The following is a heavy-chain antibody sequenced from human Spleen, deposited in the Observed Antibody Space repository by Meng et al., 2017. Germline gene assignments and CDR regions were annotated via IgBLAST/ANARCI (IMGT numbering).Heavy chain of an antibody. Sequence: QVQLVQSGVEVKKSGASVTVSCEASGYTFTKYAMNWVRQAYGQGLEWMGWLGAHDGDTSHAPKFQGRVTVSADRPTATAYMELRSLRSDDTAVYYCARGTPGRSYSDYWGQGTLVTVSS. CDR2: LGAHDGDT. V-gene: IGHV1-18*04. J-gene: IGHJ4*02. D-gene: IGHD3-10*01. CDR3: ARGTPGRSYSDY. CDR1: GYTFTKYA.